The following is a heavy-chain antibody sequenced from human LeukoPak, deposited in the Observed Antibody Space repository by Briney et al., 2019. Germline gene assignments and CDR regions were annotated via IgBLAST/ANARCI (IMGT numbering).Heavy chain of an antibody. J-gene: IGHJ4*02. Sequence: PGGSLRLSCAASGFTFSSYSMNWVRQAPGKGLEWVSYISSSTIYYADSVRGRFTISRDNAKNSLYLQMNGLRDEDTAVYYCARDLLRSSNYFDYWGQGTLVTVSS. D-gene: IGHD2-21*01. CDR1: GFTFSSYS. CDR3: ARDLLRSSNYFDY. CDR2: ISSSTI. V-gene: IGHV3-48*02.